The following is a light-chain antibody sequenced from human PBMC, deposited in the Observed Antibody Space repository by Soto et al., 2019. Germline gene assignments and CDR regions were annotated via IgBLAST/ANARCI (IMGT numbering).Light chain of an antibody. CDR2: DAT. Sequence: DIQITQSPSSLSASVGDRVTITCQASQDISRYLNWYQQKPGKAPKLLIYDATNLEKGVPSRFSGSGSGTDFTFTISNLQPEDIATYFCQQYHNFPITFGQGTRLEIK. CDR1: QDISRY. V-gene: IGKV1-33*01. CDR3: QQYHNFPIT. J-gene: IGKJ5*01.